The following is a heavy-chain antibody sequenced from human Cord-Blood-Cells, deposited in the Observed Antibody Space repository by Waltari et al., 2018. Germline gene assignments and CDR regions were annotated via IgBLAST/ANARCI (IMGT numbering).Heavy chain of an antibody. CDR2: IWYDGSNK. CDR3: ARGWNYFDY. V-gene: IGHV3-33*01. Sequence: QVQLVESGGGVVQPGRSLRLSCAASVFTFSSYGMHWVRQAPGKGRGWVGVIWYDGSNKYYADSVKGRFTIYRDNSKNTLYLQMNSLRAEDTAVYYCARGWNYFDYWGQGTLVTVSS. CDR1: VFTFSSYG. J-gene: IGHJ4*02. D-gene: IGHD1-1*01.